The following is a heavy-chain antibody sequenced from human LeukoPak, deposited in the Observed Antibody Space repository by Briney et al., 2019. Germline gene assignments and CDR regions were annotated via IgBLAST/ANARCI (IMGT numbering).Heavy chain of an antibody. V-gene: IGHV4-59*01. J-gene: IGHJ4*02. D-gene: IGHD5-24*01. CDR3: AGSRDGYNYDY. Sequence: PSETLSLTCTVSGGSISSYYWSWIRQPPGKGLEWIGYIYYSGSTNYNPSLKSRVTISVDTSKNQFSLKLSSVTAADTAVYYCAGSRDGYNYDYWGQGTLVTVSS. CDR1: GGSISSYY. CDR2: IYYSGST.